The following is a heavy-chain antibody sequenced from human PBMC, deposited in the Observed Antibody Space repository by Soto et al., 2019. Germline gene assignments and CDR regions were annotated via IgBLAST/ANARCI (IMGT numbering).Heavy chain of an antibody. Sequence: SGPTLVNTTQTLTLTCTFSGFSLSTSGMRVSWIRQPPGKALEWLARIDWDDDKFYSTSLKTRLTISKDTSKNQVVLTMTNMDPVDTATYYCARTTSSGWTFDYWGQGTLVTVSS. CDR2: IDWDDDK. J-gene: IGHJ4*02. D-gene: IGHD6-19*01. V-gene: IGHV2-70*04. CDR3: ARTTSSGWTFDY. CDR1: GFSLSTSGMR.